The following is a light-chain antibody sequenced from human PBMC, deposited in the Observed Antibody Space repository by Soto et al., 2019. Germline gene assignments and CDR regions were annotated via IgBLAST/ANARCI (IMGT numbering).Light chain of an antibody. CDR2: EVN. J-gene: IGLJ1*01. CDR3: ISYAGGSNV. CDR1: SSDVGGYNY. V-gene: IGLV2-8*01. Sequence: QSALTLPHSASGSPGQSGAISCTGTSSDVGGYNYVSWYQHHPGKAPKHMIYEVNKRPSGVPDRFSGSKSGNTASLTVSGLQAEDEADYYCISYAGGSNVFGTGTKLTVL.